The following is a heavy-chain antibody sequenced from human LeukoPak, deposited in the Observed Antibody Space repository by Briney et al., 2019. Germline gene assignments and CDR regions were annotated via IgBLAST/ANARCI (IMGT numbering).Heavy chain of an antibody. J-gene: IGHJ6*03. D-gene: IGHD5-18*01. CDR3: AKCRGYTYGTHYYYYVAV. Sequence: PSETLSLTCTVSGGSLSSSSDYWGWIRQSPGKGLEWIGSLSYSATTHYNPALESRVTISVDTSKTQFSLRLTSLTAADTAVYYCAKCRGYTYGTHYYYYVAVWGEGTTVTISS. V-gene: IGHV4-39*01. CDR1: GGSLSSSSDY. CDR2: LSYSATT.